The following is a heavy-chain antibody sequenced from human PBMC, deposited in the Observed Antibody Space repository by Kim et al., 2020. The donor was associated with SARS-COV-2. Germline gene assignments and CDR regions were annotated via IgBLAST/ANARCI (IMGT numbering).Heavy chain of an antibody. CDR2: IYTSGST. J-gene: IGHJ6*02. Sequence: SETLSLTCTVSGGSISSGSYYWSWIRQPAGKGLEWIGRIYTSGSTNYNPSLKSRVTISVDTSKNQFSLKLSSVTAADTAVYYCARVSVSGDLYYYGMDVWGQGTTVTVSS. CDR1: GGSISSGSYY. D-gene: IGHD4-17*01. V-gene: IGHV4-61*02. CDR3: ARVSVSGDLYYYGMDV.